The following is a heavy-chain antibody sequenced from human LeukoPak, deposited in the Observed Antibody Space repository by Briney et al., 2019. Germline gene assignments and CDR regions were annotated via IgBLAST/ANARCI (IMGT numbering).Heavy chain of an antibody. J-gene: IGHJ5*01. CDR3: ARSVGLDS. D-gene: IGHD1-26*01. CDR2: ITSSSSHM. Sequence: GGSLRLSCAVSGFTFSTYTMNWVRQAPGEGLEWVSSITSSSSHMYYADSVKGRFTISRDNAENSLHLRMNSLRAEDTAIYYCARSVGLDSWGQGTLVTVSS. V-gene: IGHV3-21*01. CDR1: GFTFSTYT.